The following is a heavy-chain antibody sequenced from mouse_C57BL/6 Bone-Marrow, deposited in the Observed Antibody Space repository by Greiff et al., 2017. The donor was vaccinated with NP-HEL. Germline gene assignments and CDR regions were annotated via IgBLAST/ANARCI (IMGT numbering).Heavy chain of an antibody. D-gene: IGHD2-10*01. Sequence: VQLQQPGAELVKPGASVKVSCKASGYTFTSYWMHWVQQRPGQGLEWIGRIHPSDSDTNYNQKFKGKATLTVDKSSSTAYMQLSSLTSEDSAVYYCAITSYYGNYVGIWYAMDYWGQGTSVTVSS. CDR2: IHPSDSDT. V-gene: IGHV1-74*01. CDR3: AITSYYGNYVGIWYAMDY. J-gene: IGHJ4*01. CDR1: GYTFTSYW.